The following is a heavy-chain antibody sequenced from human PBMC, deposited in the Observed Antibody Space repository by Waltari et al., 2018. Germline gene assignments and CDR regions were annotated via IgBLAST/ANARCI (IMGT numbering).Heavy chain of an antibody. D-gene: IGHD2-21*01. Sequence: QVQLVESGGGVVQPGGYLRLPCAASGFMLTSYGVHWVRQAPGKGLEWVTFIQRDGTRKDYADSVKGRFSISRDTSKNTVYLQMNSLSPEDTAVYYCVKDPGLGGDFDIWGQGTMVTVSS. V-gene: IGHV3-30*02. CDR2: IQRDGTRK. CDR3: VKDPGLGGDFDI. J-gene: IGHJ3*02. CDR1: GFMLTSYG.